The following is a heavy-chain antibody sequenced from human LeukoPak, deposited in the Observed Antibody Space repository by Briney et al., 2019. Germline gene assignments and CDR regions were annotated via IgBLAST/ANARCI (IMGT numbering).Heavy chain of an antibody. CDR3: AKDRLTYYYFWSGYPMYYFDY. J-gene: IGHJ4*02. D-gene: IGHD3-3*01. Sequence: GGSLRLSCAASGFTFSSYGMHWVRQAPGKGLEWVAFIRYDGSNKYYADSVKGRFTISRDNSKNTLYLQMNSLRAEDTAVYYCAKDRLTYYYFWSGYPMYYFDYWGQGTLVTVSS. V-gene: IGHV3-30*02. CDR1: GFTFSSYG. CDR2: IRYDGSNK.